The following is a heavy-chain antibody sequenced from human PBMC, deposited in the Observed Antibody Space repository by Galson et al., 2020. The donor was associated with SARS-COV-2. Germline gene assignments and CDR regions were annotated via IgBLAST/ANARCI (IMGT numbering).Heavy chain of an antibody. CDR1: GSTFSSYN. D-gene: IGHD5-18*01. V-gene: IGHV3-21*06. Sequence: NSGGSLRLSCAASGSTFSSYNLNWVRQAPGKGLEWVSSISGTSTNIYYADSMKGRFTISRDNAKNSVYLQMNSLGTEDTAVYYCTRERGYSYGYSDYWGQGTLVTVSS. J-gene: IGHJ4*02. CDR2: ISGTSTNI. CDR3: TRERGYSYGYSDY.